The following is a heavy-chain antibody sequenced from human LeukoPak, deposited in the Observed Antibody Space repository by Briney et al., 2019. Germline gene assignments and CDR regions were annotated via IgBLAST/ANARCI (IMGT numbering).Heavy chain of an antibody. Sequence: GGSLRLSCAASGFTFSSYGMHWVRQAPGKGLEWVAIIWYDGSNKYYADSVKGRFTISRDNTKNTLYLQMNSLRAEDTAVYYCARAYGSSGWYYFDYWGQGTLVTVSS. V-gene: IGHV3-33*01. CDR2: IWYDGSNK. D-gene: IGHD6-19*01. J-gene: IGHJ4*02. CDR3: ARAYGSSGWYYFDY. CDR1: GFTFSSYG.